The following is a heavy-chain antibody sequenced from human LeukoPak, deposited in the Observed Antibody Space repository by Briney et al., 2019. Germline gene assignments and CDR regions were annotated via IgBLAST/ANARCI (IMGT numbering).Heavy chain of an antibody. CDR3: AAKQWLAPPPDS. J-gene: IGHJ4*02. V-gene: IGHV3-74*01. Sequence: PGGSLRLSCAASGFTFSKYWMLWVRQAPGKGLESVSRINTDGTVTTYADSVKGRFTVSRDNADNTMFLQMNSVSDDDAAVYYCAAKQWLAPPPDSWGQGPPVTASS. D-gene: IGHD6-19*01. CDR1: GFTFSKYW. CDR2: INTDGTVT.